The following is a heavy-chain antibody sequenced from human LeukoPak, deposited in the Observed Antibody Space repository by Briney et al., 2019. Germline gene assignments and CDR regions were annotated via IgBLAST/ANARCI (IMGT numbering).Heavy chain of an antibody. J-gene: IGHJ4*02. CDR2: IYSGGST. D-gene: IGHD2-15*01. CDR1: GLTDSIIY. Sequence: PGESLRLSWAPSGLTDSIIYMSWVRPPPEGGREWVSYIYSGGSTYYEDSVKGRFTISRDNSKNTLYLQMNSLRANDTAVYYCALQEAASSYFDYWGQGTLVTVSS. CDR3: ALQEAASSYFDY. V-gene: IGHV3-53*01.